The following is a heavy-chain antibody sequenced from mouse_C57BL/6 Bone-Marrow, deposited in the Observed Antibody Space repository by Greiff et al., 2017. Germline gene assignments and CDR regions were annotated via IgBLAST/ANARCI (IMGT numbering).Heavy chain of an antibody. CDR1: GFTFSNYW. Sequence: EVKLVESGGGLVQPGGSMKLSCVASGFTFSNYWMNWVRQSPEKGLEWVAQIRLKSDNYATHYAESVKGRFTISRDDSKSSVYLQMHNLRAEDTGIYYCTELGHHYAMDYWGQGTSVTVSS. D-gene: IGHD4-1*01. CDR2: IRLKSDNYAT. CDR3: TELGHHYAMDY. J-gene: IGHJ4*01. V-gene: IGHV6-3*01.